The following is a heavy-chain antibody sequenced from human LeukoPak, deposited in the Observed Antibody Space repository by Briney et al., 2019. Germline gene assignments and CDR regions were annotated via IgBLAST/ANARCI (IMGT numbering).Heavy chain of an antibody. CDR3: ARHTRHYYDSSGDAFDI. J-gene: IGHJ3*02. CDR1: GGTFSSYA. CDR2: IIPIFGTA. D-gene: IGHD3-22*01. V-gene: IGHV1-69*05. Sequence: SVKVSCKASGGTFSSYAISWVRQAPGQGLEWMGGIIPIFGTANYALKFQGRVTITTDESTSTAYMELSSLRSEDTAVYYCARHTRHYYDSSGDAFDIWGQGTMVTVSS.